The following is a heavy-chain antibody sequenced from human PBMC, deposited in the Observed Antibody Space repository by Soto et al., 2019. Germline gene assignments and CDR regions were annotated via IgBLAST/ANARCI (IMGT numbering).Heavy chain of an antibody. CDR3: AREKISGSYGFDY. CDR2: IYYSGST. J-gene: IGHJ4*02. D-gene: IGHD1-26*01. V-gene: IGHV4-61*08. Sequence: SETLSLTCAVSGGSISSGGYSWSWIRQPPGKGLEWIGYIYYSGSTNYNPSLKSRVTISIDTSKNQFSLKLSSVTAADTAVYYCAREKISGSYGFDYWGQGTLVTVSS. CDR1: GGSISSGGYS.